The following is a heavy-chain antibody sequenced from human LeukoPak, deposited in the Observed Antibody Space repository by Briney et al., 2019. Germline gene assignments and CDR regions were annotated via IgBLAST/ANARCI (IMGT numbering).Heavy chain of an antibody. Sequence: GGSLRLSCAASGFTLSTYWMHWVRQAPGKGLVWVSRVNSDGSSISFADSVKGRFTISRDNAKNTLYLQMNSLRAEDTAVYYCARVGDSSGYYGYYYYYYGMDVWGQGTTVTVSS. D-gene: IGHD3-22*01. J-gene: IGHJ6*02. CDR3: ARVGDSSGYYGYYYYYYGMDV. CDR2: VNSDGSSI. CDR1: GFTLSTYW. V-gene: IGHV3-74*01.